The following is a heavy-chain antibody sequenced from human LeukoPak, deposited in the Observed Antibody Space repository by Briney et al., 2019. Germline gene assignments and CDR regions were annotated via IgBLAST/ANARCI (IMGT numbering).Heavy chain of an antibody. Sequence: GGSLRLSCAVSGFTFSDYYISWIRQAPGKGLEWVSYISSGSSTISHADSVKGRFTISRDNAENSLYLQMNSLRAEDTAMYYCARRAAAGSCFDHWGQGTLVTVSS. CDR2: ISSGSSTI. D-gene: IGHD6-13*01. V-gene: IGHV3-11*01. CDR1: GFTFSDYY. CDR3: ARRAAAGSCFDH. J-gene: IGHJ4*02.